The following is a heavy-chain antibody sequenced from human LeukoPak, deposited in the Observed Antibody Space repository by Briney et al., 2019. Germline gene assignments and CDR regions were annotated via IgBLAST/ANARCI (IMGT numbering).Heavy chain of an antibody. J-gene: IGHJ6*02. Sequence: QPGRSLRLSCAASGLTFSRYGMHWVRQAPGKGLDWVAVISYDGSTKYYADSVKGRFTISRDNSKNTLYLQMNSLRAEDTAVYYCARDKRHTYGVDGGDYYYGMDVWGQGTTVTVSS. CDR1: GLTFSRYG. CDR2: ISYDGSTK. CDR3: ARDKRHTYGVDGGDYYYGMDV. D-gene: IGHD4-17*01. V-gene: IGHV3-30*03.